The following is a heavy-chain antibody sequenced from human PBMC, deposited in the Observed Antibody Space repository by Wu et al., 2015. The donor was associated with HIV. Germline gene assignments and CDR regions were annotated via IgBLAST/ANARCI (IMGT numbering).Heavy chain of an antibody. CDR2: INPSGGST. CDR1: GYTFINSY. CDR3: TRGPDFDY. J-gene: IGHJ4*02. Sequence: QVQLVQSGAEVKKSGASVTVSCKASGYTFINSYIHWVRQAPGQGLEWMGIINPSGGSTDYAQRFQGRVTMTRDTSTSTVYMKLSRLTSEDTAVYFCTRGPDFDYRGQGTLVIVSS. V-gene: IGHV1-46*01.